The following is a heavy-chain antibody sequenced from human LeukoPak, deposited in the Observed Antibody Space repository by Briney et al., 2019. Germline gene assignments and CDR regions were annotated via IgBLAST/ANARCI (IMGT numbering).Heavy chain of an antibody. V-gene: IGHV1-69*05. CDR1: GGTFSSYA. Sequence: ASVKVSCKASGGTFSSYAISWVRQAPGQGLEWMGGIIPIFGTANYAQKFQGRVTITTDESTSTAYMELSSLRSEDTAVYYCARDYSGIVVVPAARVRYNWFDPWGQGTLVTVSS. J-gene: IGHJ5*02. CDR2: IIPIFGTA. CDR3: ARDYSGIVVVPAARVRYNWFDP. D-gene: IGHD2-2*01.